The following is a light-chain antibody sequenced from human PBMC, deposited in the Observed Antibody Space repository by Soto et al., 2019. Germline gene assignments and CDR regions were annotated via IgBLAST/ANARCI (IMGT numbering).Light chain of an antibody. Sequence: EIVLTQSPATLSLSPGERAILSCRASQSVSTFLAWFQQKPGQPPRLLIYNASTRATDIPARFSGSGSETEFTLTISSLQSEDFAVYYCQQYKNGPYTFGQGTKLEIK. CDR2: NAS. CDR3: QQYKNGPYT. V-gene: IGKV3-15*01. J-gene: IGKJ2*01. CDR1: QSVSTF.